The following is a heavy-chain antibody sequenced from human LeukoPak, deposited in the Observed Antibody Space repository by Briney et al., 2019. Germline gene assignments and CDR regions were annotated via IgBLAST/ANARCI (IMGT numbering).Heavy chain of an antibody. V-gene: IGHV3-74*01. J-gene: IGHJ6*03. CDR2: INSDGSST. D-gene: IGHD3-3*01. CDR3: ARGDRPAHDFWSGIAYYMDV. Sequence: GGSLRLSCAASGFTFSSYWMHWVRQAPGKGLVWVSRINSDGSSTSSADSVKGRFTISRDNAKNTLYLQMNSLRAEDTAVYYCARGDRPAHDFWSGIAYYMDVWGKGTTVTVSS. CDR1: GFTFSSYW.